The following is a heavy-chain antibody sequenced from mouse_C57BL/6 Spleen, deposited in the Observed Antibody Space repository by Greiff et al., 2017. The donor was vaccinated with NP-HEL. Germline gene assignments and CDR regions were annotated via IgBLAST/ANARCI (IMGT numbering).Heavy chain of an antibody. J-gene: IGHJ1*03. CDR2: ISSGGSYT. V-gene: IGHV5-6*01. Sequence: EVQRVESGGDLVKPGGSLKLSCAASGFTFSSYGMSWVRQTPDKRLEWVATISSGGSYTYYPDSVKGRFTISRDNAKNTLYLQMSSLKSEDTAMYYCARRYYGSSGYFDVWGTGTTVTVSS. CDR3: ARRYYGSSGYFDV. D-gene: IGHD1-1*01. CDR1: GFTFSSYG.